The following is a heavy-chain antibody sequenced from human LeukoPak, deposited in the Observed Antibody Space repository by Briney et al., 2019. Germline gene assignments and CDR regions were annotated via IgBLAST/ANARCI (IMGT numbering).Heavy chain of an antibody. CDR1: GFTFSDYY. J-gene: IGHJ4*02. V-gene: IGHV3-11*01. Sequence: GGGLRLSCAASGFTFSDYYMSWIRQAPGKGLEWVSYIGSSGSTIYYADSVKGRFTISRDNTKNSLYLQMNSLRAEDTAVYYCARDQNFWSGLTPWAKPSYWGQGTLVTVSS. D-gene: IGHD3-3*01. CDR2: IGSSGSTI. CDR3: ARDQNFWSGLTPWAKPSY.